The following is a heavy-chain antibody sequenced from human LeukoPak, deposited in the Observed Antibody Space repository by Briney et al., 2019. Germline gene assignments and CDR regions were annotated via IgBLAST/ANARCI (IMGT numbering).Heavy chain of an antibody. CDR1: GFTFDDYA. CDR3: AKDQNGDHHYYYYYYMDV. Sequence: PGGSLRLSCVASGFTFDDYAMHWVRQAPGKGLEWVSTISYNSENIDYSDSVKGRFTISRDNAKNSLFLQMNSLKPEDTAVYYCAKDQNGDHHYYYYYYMDVWGNGTTVTVSS. CDR2: ISYNSENI. J-gene: IGHJ6*03. D-gene: IGHD4-17*01. V-gene: IGHV3-9*01.